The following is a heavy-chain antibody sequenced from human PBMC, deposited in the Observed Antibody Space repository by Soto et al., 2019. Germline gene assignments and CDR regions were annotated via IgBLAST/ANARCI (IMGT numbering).Heavy chain of an antibody. V-gene: IGHV4-30-4*01. CDR1: NASLPSSGSS. Sequence: QVQLQESGPRLVEASQPLSLTCTVSNASLPSSGSSWSWVRQPPGTRLEWIGYIYHSGGTFYSPSHQSRLTMSVDTSKNQFSLTLRSVTAADTAVYHCARMSGTYDAPDYGGQGTLVTVSS. CDR3: ARMSGTYDAPDY. D-gene: IGHD1-26*01. CDR2: IYHSGGT. J-gene: IGHJ4*02.